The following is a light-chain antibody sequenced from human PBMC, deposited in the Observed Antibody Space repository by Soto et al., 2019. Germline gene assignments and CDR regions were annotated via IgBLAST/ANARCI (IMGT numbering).Light chain of an antibody. CDR2: GAS. Sequence: EIVLTQSPGTLYLSPGERATLSCRASQSVSSNYLAWYQQTPGQAPRLLIYGASSRATGIPDRFSGSGSGTDFTLTISRLEPEDFAVYYCQQYGSSPRVTFGGGTKVVIK. J-gene: IGKJ4*01. V-gene: IGKV3-20*01. CDR3: QQYGSSPRVT. CDR1: QSVSSNY.